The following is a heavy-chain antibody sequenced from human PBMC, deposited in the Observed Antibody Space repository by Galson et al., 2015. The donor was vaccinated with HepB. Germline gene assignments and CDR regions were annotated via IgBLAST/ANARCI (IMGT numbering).Heavy chain of an antibody. CDR1: GSTFTSYY. J-gene: IGHJ6*02. V-gene: IGHV1-46*03. CDR3: ARYPTNPYYYYGMDV. Sequence: SVKVSCKASGSTFTSYYMHWVRQAPGQGLEWMGIINPSGGSTSYAQKFQGRVTMTRDTSTSTVYMELSSLRSEDTAVYYCARYPTNPYYYYGMDVWGQGTTVTVSS. CDR2: INPSGGST.